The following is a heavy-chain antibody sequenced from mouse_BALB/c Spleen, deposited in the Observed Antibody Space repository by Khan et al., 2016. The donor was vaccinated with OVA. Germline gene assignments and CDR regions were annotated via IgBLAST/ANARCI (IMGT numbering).Heavy chain of an antibody. Sequence: VELVESGAELARPGASVKMSCKASGYTFTTYTMHWVKQRPGQGLEWIGYINPSNGYTNYNQKFKDKSTLTADKSSSTAYMQLSSLISDYSAVYYCAREGAYYRSDGWFSYWGQGTLVTVS. J-gene: IGHJ3*01. CDR1: GYTFTTYT. V-gene: IGHV1-4*01. CDR3: AREGAYYRSDGWFSY. CDR2: INPSNGYT. D-gene: IGHD2-14*01.